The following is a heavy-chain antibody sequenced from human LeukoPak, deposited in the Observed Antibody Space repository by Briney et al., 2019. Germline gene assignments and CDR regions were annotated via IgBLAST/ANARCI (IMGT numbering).Heavy chain of an antibody. V-gene: IGHV1-18*01. J-gene: IGHJ4*02. CDR1: GYTFTSYG. CDR2: ISAYNGNT. Sequence: ASVKVSCKASGYTFTSYGISWVRQAPGQGLEWMGWISAYNGNTNYAQNLQGRVTMTTDTSTSTAYMELRSLRSDDTAVYYCASDSPYYYDSSGYYGGYGFDYWGQGTLVTVSS. CDR3: ASDSPYYYDSSGYYGGYGFDY. D-gene: IGHD3-22*01.